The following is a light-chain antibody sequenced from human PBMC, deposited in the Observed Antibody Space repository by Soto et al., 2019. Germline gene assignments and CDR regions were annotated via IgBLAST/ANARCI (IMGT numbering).Light chain of an antibody. V-gene: IGKV1-27*01. CDR3: QKYNSAPLT. CDR1: QGITNY. Sequence: DIQMTQSPSSLSASVGDRVTITCRASQGITNYLAWYQQKPGKVPKLLIYAAATLQSGVPSQFSGSGSGTYFTLTISSLQPEDVATYYCQKYNSAPLTFGGGTKVESK. CDR2: AAA. J-gene: IGKJ4*01.